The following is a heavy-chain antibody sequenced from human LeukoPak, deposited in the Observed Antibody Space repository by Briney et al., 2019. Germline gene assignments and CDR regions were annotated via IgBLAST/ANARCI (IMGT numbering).Heavy chain of an antibody. D-gene: IGHD3-3*01. CDR2: IYSGGST. CDR3: AGGGSGYDFWSGYYDATYGMDI. J-gene: IGHJ6*02. V-gene: IGHV3-53*01. Sequence: GGSLRLSCAASGFTVSSNYMSWVRQAPGKGLEWVSVIYSGGSTYYADSVKGRFTISRDNSKNTLYLQMNSLRAEDTAVYYCAGGGSGYDFWSGYYDATYGMDIWGQGTTVTVSS. CDR1: GFTVSSNY.